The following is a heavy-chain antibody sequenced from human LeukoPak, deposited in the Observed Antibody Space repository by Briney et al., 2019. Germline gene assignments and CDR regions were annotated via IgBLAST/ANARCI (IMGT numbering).Heavy chain of an antibody. J-gene: IGHJ4*02. CDR3: ARRGWLRSLDY. CDR2: INHSGST. D-gene: IGHD5-12*01. V-gene: IGHV4-34*01. Sequence: SETLSLTCAVYGGSFSGYYWGWIRQPPGKGLEWIGEINHSGSTNYNPSLKSRVTISVDTSKNQFSLKLSSVTAADAAVYYCARRGWLRSLDYWGQGTLVTVSS. CDR1: GGSFSGYY.